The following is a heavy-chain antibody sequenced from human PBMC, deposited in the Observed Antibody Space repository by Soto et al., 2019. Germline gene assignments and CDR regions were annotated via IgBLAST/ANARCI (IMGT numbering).Heavy chain of an antibody. D-gene: IGHD2-15*01. V-gene: IGHV1-69*01. CDR1: GGTFSSYA. CDR2: IIPIFGTA. Sequence: QVPLVQSGAEVKKPGSSVKVSCKASGGTFSSYAISWVRQAPGQGLEWMGGIIPIFGTANYAQKFQGRVTITADESTSTAYMELSSLRSEDTAVYYCARERRVVVVAADAFDIWGQGTMVTVSS. CDR3: ARERRVVVVAADAFDI. J-gene: IGHJ3*02.